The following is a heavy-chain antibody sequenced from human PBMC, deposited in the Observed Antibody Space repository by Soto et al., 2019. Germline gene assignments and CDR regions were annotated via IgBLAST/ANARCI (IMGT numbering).Heavy chain of an antibody. CDR3: ASTLSPNLNYYYYGMAV. CDR1: GGTFSSYA. Sequence: GASVKVSCKASGGTFSSYAISWVRQAPGQGLEWMGGIIPIFGTANYAQKFQGRVTITADKSTSAAYMELSSLRSEDTAVYYCASTLSPNLNYYYYGMAVWGQGTTVIVSS. J-gene: IGHJ6*02. V-gene: IGHV1-69*06. CDR2: IIPIFGTA.